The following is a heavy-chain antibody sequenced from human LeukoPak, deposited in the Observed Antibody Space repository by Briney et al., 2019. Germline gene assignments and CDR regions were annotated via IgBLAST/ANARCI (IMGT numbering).Heavy chain of an antibody. J-gene: IGHJ4*02. CDR1: GFTLSSYA. V-gene: IGHV3-30-3*01. Sequence: GGSLRLSCAASGFTLSSYAMHWVRQAPGKGLEWVAVISYDGSNKYYADSVKGRFTISRDNSKNTLYLQMNSLRAEDTAVYYCATGPYDFWSGYFDYWGQGTLVTVSS. CDR2: ISYDGSNK. CDR3: ATGPYDFWSGYFDY. D-gene: IGHD3-3*01.